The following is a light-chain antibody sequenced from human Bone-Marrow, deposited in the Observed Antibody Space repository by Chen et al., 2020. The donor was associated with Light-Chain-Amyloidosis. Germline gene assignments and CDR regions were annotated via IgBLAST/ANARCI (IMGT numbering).Light chain of an antibody. Sequence: QSALTQPASVSGSPGQSITISCTGTSSDVGYNYVSWYQKHPGKAPKLMIYEVSNRPSGVSDRFSGSKSDNTASLTISGLQAEDEADYYCSSYTSSSTRGVVFGGGTKLTVL. V-gene: IGLV2-14*01. J-gene: IGLJ2*01. CDR2: EVS. CDR3: SSYTSSSTRGVV. CDR1: SSDVGYNY.